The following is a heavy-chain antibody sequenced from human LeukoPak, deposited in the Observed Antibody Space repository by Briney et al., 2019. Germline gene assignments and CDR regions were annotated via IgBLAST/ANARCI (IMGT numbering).Heavy chain of an antibody. CDR1: GGSFSGYY. CDR2: INHSGST. J-gene: IGHJ4*02. D-gene: IGHD5-18*01. Sequence: PSETLSLTCALYGGSFSGYYWSWIRQPPGKGLEWIGEINHSGSTNYNPTLKSRVTISVDTSKNQFSLKLSSVTAADTAVYYCARVSYGYGYYFDYWGQGTLVTVSS. V-gene: IGHV4-34*01. CDR3: ARVSYGYGYYFDY.